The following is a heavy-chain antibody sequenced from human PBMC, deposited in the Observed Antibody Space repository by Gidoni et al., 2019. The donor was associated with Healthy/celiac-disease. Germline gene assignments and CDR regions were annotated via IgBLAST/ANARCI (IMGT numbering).Heavy chain of an antibody. D-gene: IGHD2-2*01. V-gene: IGHV3-21*01. CDR3: ARAAGYCSSTSCRYYFDY. CDR1: GFTFRSYS. Sequence: EVQLVESGGGLVKPGGSLRLSCAASGFTFRSYSMTWVRQVPGKGLEWVSAISSSRSYIYYADSVKGRFTSSRDNAKNSLYLQMNILRAEDTAVYYCARAAGYCSSTSCRYYFDYWGQGTLVTVSS. J-gene: IGHJ4*02. CDR2: ISSSRSYI.